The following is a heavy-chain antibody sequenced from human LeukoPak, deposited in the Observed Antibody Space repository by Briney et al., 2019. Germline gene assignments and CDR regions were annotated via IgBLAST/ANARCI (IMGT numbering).Heavy chain of an antibody. D-gene: IGHD3-22*01. CDR3: GKDDRRDYYDSSGYYYTYYFDY. J-gene: IGHJ4*02. Sequence: GGSLRLSCAASGFTFSSYAMSWVRQAPGKGLEWVSAVSGSGGSTYYADSVKGRFTISRDNSKNTLYLQMNSLRAEDTAVYYCGKDDRRDYYDSSGYYYTYYFDYWGQGTLVTVSS. CDR2: VSGSGGST. V-gene: IGHV3-23*01. CDR1: GFTFSSYA.